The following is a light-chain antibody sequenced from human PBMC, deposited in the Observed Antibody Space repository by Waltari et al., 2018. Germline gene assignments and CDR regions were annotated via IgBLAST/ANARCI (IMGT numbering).Light chain of an antibody. J-gene: IGLJ3*02. Sequence: SYDLTQPPSVSVPPGQTAKVTCSGDTLPKQYAYWYQKKPGQAPLLLIYQDTERPSGISERFSGSSSGTTVTLTISDVQAEDEADYYCQSVDTSGVYPRFGGGTKLTVL. V-gene: IGLV3-25*03. CDR2: QDT. CDR1: TLPKQY. CDR3: QSVDTSGVYPR.